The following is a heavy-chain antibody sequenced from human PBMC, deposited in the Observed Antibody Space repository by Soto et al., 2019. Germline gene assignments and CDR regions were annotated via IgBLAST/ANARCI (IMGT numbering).Heavy chain of an antibody. CDR3: AREGMVRGVIITCFDY. J-gene: IGHJ4*02. D-gene: IGHD3-10*01. CDR1: GFTFSSYA. V-gene: IGHV3-30*04. CDR2: ISYDGSNK. Sequence: GGSLRLSCAAPGFTFSSYAMHWVRQAPGKGLEWVAVISYDGSNKYYADSVKGRFTISRDNSKNTLYLQMNSLRAEDTAVYYCAREGMVRGVIITCFDYWGQGTLVTVSS.